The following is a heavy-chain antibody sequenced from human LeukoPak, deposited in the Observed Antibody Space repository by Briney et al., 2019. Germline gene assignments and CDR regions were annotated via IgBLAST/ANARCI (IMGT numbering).Heavy chain of an antibody. Sequence: GGSLRLSCAASGFTFSSYAMHWVRQAPGKGLEYVSAISSNGGSTYYAHSVKGRFTISRDNSKNTLYVQMNSVRAEDTAVYYCAKGGVSDSGSWYGDYFDYWGQGTLVTVSS. CDR1: GFTFSSYA. V-gene: IGHV3-64*01. CDR3: AKGGVSDSGSWYGDYFDY. D-gene: IGHD6-13*01. CDR2: ISSNGGST. J-gene: IGHJ4*02.